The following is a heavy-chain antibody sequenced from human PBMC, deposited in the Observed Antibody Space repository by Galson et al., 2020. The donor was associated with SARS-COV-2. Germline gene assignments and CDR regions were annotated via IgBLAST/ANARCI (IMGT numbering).Heavy chain of an antibody. CDR3: ARVRSPWYYFDY. Sequence: SETLSLTCAVYGESFSAYSWSWIRQAPGKGLERIGDVNHSGSTNYNASLKRRLTISIDTSKNQFSLRLASVTAADTAVYFCARVRSPWYYFDYWGQGTPVAVSS. CDR1: GESFSAYS. D-gene: IGHD2-15*01. V-gene: IGHV4-34*01. CDR2: VNHSGST. J-gene: IGHJ4*02.